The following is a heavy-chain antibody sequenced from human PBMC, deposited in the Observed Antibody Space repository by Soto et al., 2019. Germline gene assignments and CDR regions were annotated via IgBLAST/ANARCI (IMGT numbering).Heavy chain of an antibody. V-gene: IGHV3-30*03. J-gene: IGHJ3*02. Sequence: GGSLRLSCAASGFTFSNYGMHWVRQAPGKGLEWVAVISYDGTNEYYADSVKGRFTISRDNSKNTLYLQMNSLRAEDTAIYYCARGYSSSWTSFDIWGQGTMVTVSS. D-gene: IGHD6-13*01. CDR2: ISYDGTNE. CDR1: GFTFSNYG. CDR3: ARGYSSSWTSFDI.